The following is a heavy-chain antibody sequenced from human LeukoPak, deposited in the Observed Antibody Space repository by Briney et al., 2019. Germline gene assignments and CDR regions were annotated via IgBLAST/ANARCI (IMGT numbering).Heavy chain of an antibody. CDR3: ARVVVSWSPDGTNWFDP. D-gene: IGHD6-13*01. Sequence: GSSVKVSCKASGGTFSSYAISWVRQAPGQGLEWMGGIIPIFGTANYAQKFQGRVTITTDESTSTAYMELSSLRSEDTAVYYCARVVVSWSPDGTNWFDPWGQGTLVTVSS. J-gene: IGHJ5*02. V-gene: IGHV1-69*05. CDR1: GGTFSSYA. CDR2: IIPIFGTA.